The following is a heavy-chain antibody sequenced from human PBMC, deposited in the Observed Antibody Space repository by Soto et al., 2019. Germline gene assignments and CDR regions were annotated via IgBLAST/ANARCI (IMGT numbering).Heavy chain of an antibody. CDR1: GGSIRSRSYY. Sequence: SETMSLTCTVAGGSIRSRSYYWGWIRQPPGKGLEWIGSIYYSGSTYYNPSLKSRVTISVDTSKNQFSLKLSSVTAADTAVYYCARQLVDYPYYYDSSGYVYYGMDVWGQGTTVTVSS. CDR2: IYYSGST. V-gene: IGHV4-39*01. D-gene: IGHD3-22*01. CDR3: ARQLVDYPYYYDSSGYVYYGMDV. J-gene: IGHJ6*02.